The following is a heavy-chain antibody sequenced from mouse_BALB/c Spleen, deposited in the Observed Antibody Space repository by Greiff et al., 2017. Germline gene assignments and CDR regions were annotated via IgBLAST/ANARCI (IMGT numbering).Heavy chain of an antibody. CDR3: TRWYGYYFDY. D-gene: IGHD2-10*02. V-gene: IGHV1S81*02. CDR2: INPSNGGT. Sequence: QVQLKQPGAELVKPGASVKLSCKASGYTFTSYYMYWVKQRPGQGLEWIGGINPSNGGTNFNEKFKSKATLTVDKSSSTAYMQLSSLTSEDSAVYYCTRWYGYYFDYWGQGTTLTVSS. CDR1: GYTFTSYY. J-gene: IGHJ2*01.